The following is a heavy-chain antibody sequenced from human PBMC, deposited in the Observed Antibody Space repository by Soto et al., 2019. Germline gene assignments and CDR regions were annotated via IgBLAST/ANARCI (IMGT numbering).Heavy chain of an antibody. Sequence: QVHLQQSGPGLVKPSETLSLTCTVSSGPSSSHNWGWIRPSPGRGLEWFGYVYNTGGTNYNPSLKSRVTISADTSANHISLTLSSVTAADTAIYYCVRQGIGNLHGLVDVWGQGTTVSVSS. CDR1: SGPSSSHN. CDR2: VYNTGGT. CDR3: VRQGIGNLHGLVDV. D-gene: IGHD1-1*01. V-gene: IGHV4-59*08. J-gene: IGHJ6*02.